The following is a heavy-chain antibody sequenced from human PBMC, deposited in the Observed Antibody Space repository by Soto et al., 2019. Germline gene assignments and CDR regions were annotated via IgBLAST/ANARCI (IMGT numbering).Heavy chain of an antibody. J-gene: IGHJ4*02. CDR1: GDSVSSTSTG. Sequence: PSQTLSLTRAISGDSVSSTSTGWSWIRQSPSRGLEWLGRTYYRSKWYSDYAVSVKSRITINPDTSKNQFSLQLNSVTPEDTAVYYCARGSYYSGWVWGQGTLVTVSS. D-gene: IGHD6-19*01. CDR2: TYYRSKWYS. V-gene: IGHV6-1*01. CDR3: ARGSYYSGWV.